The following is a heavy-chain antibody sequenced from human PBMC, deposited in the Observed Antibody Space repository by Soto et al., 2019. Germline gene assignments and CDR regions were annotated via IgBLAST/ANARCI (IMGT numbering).Heavy chain of an antibody. CDR2: IYHSGST. V-gene: IGHV4-4*02. Sequence: PSETLSLTCAVSGGSISSSNWWSWVRQPPGKGLEWIGEIYHSGSTNYNPSLKSRVTISVDKSKNQFSLKLSSVTAADTAVYYCARDPAPNYDILTGYYHDAFDIWGQGTMVTVSS. CDR1: GGSISSSNW. CDR3: ARDPAPNYDILTGYYHDAFDI. J-gene: IGHJ3*02. D-gene: IGHD3-9*01.